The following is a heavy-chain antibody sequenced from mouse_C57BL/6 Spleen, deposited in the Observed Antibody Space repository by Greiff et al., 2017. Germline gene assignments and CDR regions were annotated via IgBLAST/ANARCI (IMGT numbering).Heavy chain of an antibody. V-gene: IGHV1-69*01. J-gene: IGHJ1*03. Sequence: QVQLQQPGAELVMPGASVKLSCKASGYTFTSYWMHWVKQRPGQGLEWIGEIDPSDSYTNYNQKFKGKSTLTVDKSSSTAYMQLSSLTSEDAAVYSCASDGNWYFDVWGTGTTVTVSS. D-gene: IGHD2-1*01. CDR3: ASDGNWYFDV. CDR1: GYTFTSYW. CDR2: IDPSDSYT.